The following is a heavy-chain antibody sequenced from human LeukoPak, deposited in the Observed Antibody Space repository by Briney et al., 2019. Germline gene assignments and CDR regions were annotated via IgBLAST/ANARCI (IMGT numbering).Heavy chain of an antibody. CDR1: GFTFSSYG. CDR3: AKDLGYSYGYYYYHYGMDV. Sequence: GGSLRLSCAASGFTFSSYGMHWVRQAPGKGLGWVALISYDGSNKYYADSVKGRFTISRDNSKNTLYLQMNSLRAEDTAVYYCAKDLGYSYGYYYYHYGMDVWGQGTTVTVSS. D-gene: IGHD5-18*01. J-gene: IGHJ6*02. V-gene: IGHV3-30*18. CDR2: ISYDGSNK.